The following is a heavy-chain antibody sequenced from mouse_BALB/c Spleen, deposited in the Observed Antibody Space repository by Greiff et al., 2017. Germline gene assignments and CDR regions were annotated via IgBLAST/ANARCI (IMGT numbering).Heavy chain of an antibody. Sequence: LQQPGSELVRPGASVKLSCKASGYTFTSYWMHWVKQRPGQGLEWIGNIYPGSGSTNYDEKFKSKATLTVDTSSSTAYMQLSSLTSEDSAVYYCTRLGYDVAYWGQGTLVTVSA. CDR3: TRLGYDVAY. CDR1: GYTFTSYW. D-gene: IGHD2-2*01. J-gene: IGHJ3*01. V-gene: IGHV1S22*01. CDR2: IYPGSGST.